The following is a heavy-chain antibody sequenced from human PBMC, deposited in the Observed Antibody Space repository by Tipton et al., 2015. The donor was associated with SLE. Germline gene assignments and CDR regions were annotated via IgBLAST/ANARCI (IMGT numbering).Heavy chain of an antibody. Sequence: LRLSCTVSGGSISSYYWSWIRQPPGKGLEWIGYIYYSGSTNYNPSLKSRVTISVDTSKNRFSLKLSSVTAADTAVYYCARQLDGVDYWGQGTLVTVSS. CDR2: IYYSGST. D-gene: IGHD1-1*01. V-gene: IGHV4-59*08. J-gene: IGHJ4*02. CDR3: ARQLDGVDY. CDR1: GGSISSYY.